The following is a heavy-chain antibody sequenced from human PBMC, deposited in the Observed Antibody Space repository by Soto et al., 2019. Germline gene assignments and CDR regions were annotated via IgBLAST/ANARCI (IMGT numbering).Heavy chain of an antibody. D-gene: IGHD3-10*01. J-gene: IGHJ3*02. CDR1: GFAFSSHP. CDR3: ARRVIGSSRAFDI. V-gene: IGHV3-23*01. Sequence: PGGSVRLSCAASGFAFSSHPMSWVRQAPEKGLEWVAGISDGGDLTYNADSVRGRFTISRDNSRNTLYLQMNSLRAEDTAVYYCARRVIGSSRAFDIWGQRTMVTVSS. CDR2: ISDGGDLT.